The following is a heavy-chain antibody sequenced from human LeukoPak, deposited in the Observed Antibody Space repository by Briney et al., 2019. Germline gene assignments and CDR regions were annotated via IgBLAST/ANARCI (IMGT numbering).Heavy chain of an antibody. CDR3: ARGLPVLEWLLYRIYYFDY. J-gene: IGHJ4*02. CDR1: GNTFTGYY. CDR2: INPNSGGT. Sequence: ASVKVSCKDSGNTFTGYYMHWVRQAPGQGLEWMGRINPNSGGTNYAQKFQGRVTMTRDTSISTAYMELSRLRSDDTAVYYCARGLPVLEWLLYRIYYFDYWGQGTLVTVSS. D-gene: IGHD3-3*01. V-gene: IGHV1-2*06.